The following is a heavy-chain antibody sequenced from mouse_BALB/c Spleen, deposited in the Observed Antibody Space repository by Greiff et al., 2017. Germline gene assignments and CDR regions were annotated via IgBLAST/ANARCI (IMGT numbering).Heavy chain of an antibody. V-gene: IGHV1-66*01. CDR3: ARGRDYGNFYFDY. CDR1: GYSFTSYY. J-gene: IGHJ2*01. Sequence: QVQLKQSGPELVKPGASVKISCKASGYSFTSYYIHWVKQRPGQGLEWIGWIFPGSGNTKYNEKFKGKATLTADTSSSTAYMQLSSLTSEDSAVYFCARGRDYGNFYFDYWGQGTTLTVSS. CDR2: IFPGSGNT. D-gene: IGHD2-1*01.